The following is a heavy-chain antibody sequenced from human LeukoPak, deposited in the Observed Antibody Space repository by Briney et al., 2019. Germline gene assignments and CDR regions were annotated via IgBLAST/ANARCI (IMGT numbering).Heavy chain of an antibody. D-gene: IGHD4-17*01. CDR1: GFTFSSYA. J-gene: IGHJ1*01. CDR3: VKEIYGDSTGGRFQH. V-gene: IGHV3-23*01. CDR2: ISGSGGRT. Sequence: GGTLRLSCAASGFTFSSYAMSWVRQAPGKGLEWVSVISGSGGRTYYADSVKGRFTISRDNSKNTLYLQMNSLRAEDTAVYYCVKEIYGDSTGGRFQHWGQGTLVTVSS.